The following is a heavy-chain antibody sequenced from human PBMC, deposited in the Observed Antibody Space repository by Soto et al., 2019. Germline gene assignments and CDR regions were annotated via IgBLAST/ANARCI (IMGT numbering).Heavy chain of an antibody. J-gene: IGHJ4*02. CDR1: GGSITSYY. CDR2: IYYSGST. Sequence: TXXTLSLPFTVSGGSITSYYWSWIRQPPGKGLEWIGYIYYSGSTNYNPSLKSRVTISVDTSKNQFSLKVNSVTDADTAVYYCARDHPHSYGVYYFDYWGQGTPVTVS. D-gene: IGHD5-18*01. V-gene: IGHV4-59*01. CDR3: ARDHPHSYGVYYFDY.